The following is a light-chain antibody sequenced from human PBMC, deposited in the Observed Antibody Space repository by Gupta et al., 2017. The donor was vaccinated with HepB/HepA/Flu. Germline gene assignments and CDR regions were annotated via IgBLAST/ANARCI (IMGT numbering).Light chain of an antibody. Sequence: EIVLTQSPGTLSLSPGERATLSCRASQSVSNSYLAWYQQKPGQAPRLLIYDASSRATGIPDRFSGSGSGTDFTLTISSLEPEDSAVYHCHQYGSAPWTFGQGTRVGI. CDR2: DAS. J-gene: IGKJ1*01. CDR1: QSVSNSY. CDR3: HQYGSAPWT. V-gene: IGKV3-20*01.